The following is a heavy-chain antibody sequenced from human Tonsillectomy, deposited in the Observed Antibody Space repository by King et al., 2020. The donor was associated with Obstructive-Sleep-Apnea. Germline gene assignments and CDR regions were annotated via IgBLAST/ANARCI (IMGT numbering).Heavy chain of an antibody. CDR1: GFTFSNAW. J-gene: IGHJ4*02. CDR3: IRRPDY. V-gene: IGHV3-15*01. Sequence: VQLVESGGGLVKPGGSLSLSFVVSGFTFSNAWMSGVRQAPGTGLEWVGRIKRKIYGETTDYAAPVQGRFTISRDDSKNTLFLQMNSLKTEDTAVYYCIRRPDYWGQGTLVIVSS. CDR2: IKRKIYGETT.